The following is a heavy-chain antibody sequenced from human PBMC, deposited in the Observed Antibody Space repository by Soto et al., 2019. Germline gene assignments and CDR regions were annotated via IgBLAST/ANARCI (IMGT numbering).Heavy chain of an antibody. J-gene: IGHJ6*02. D-gene: IGHD2-21*01. CDR1: GFSISSNY. V-gene: IGHV3-53*02. CDR2: TFSGGNT. CDR3: ARKPPSAIQGWAFGMDV. Sequence: ELQLVDTGGGWIQTGGSLRLSCSASGFSISSNYIAWVRQPPGKGLEWGLTTFSGGNTEYAASVKGRCSISRDNYKNTLYLQMDNLRVEDTAVYYCARKPPSAIQGWAFGMDVWGQGTTVSVSS.